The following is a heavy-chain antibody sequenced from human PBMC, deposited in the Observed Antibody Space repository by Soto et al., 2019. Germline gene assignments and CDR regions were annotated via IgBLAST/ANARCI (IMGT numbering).Heavy chain of an antibody. V-gene: IGHV4-31*03. Sequence: KPSETLSLTCTVSVGSISSGGYYWSWIRQHPGKGLEWIGYIYYSGSTYYNPSLKSRVTISVDTSKNQFSLKLSSVTAADTAVYYCARDKTPHGGNTYYYYSYGMDVWGQGTTVTVSS. CDR2: IYYSGST. CDR3: ARDKTPHGGNTYYYYSYGMDV. CDR1: VGSISSGGYY. J-gene: IGHJ6*02. D-gene: IGHD2-15*01.